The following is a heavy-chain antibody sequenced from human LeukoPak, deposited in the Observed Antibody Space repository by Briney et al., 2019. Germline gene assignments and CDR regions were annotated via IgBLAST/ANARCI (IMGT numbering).Heavy chain of an antibody. V-gene: IGHV3-7*03. J-gene: IGHJ4*02. CDR2: IRHDGGEK. CDR1: GFTFSSYW. D-gene: IGHD3-10*01. CDR3: TTDLSGSGSWPSFDY. Sequence: GGSLRLSCAASGFTFSSYWMSWVRQAPGKGLEWVANIRHDGGEKYYVDSVKGQFTISRDNAKNSLFLQMNSLKTEDTAVYYCTTDLSGSGSWPSFDYWGQGTLVTVSS.